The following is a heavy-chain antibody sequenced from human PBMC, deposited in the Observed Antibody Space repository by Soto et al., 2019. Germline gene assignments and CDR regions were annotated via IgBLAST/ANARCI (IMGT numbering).Heavy chain of an antibody. D-gene: IGHD4-4*01. V-gene: IGHV3-33*01. J-gene: IGHJ6*02. CDR2: IWYDGSNK. CDR1: GFTFSSYG. Sequence: GGSLRLSCAASGFTFSSYGMHWVRQAPGKGLERVAVIWYDGSNKYYADSVKGRFTISRDNSKNTLYLQMNSLRAEDTAVYYCARTPLTTTYYYYGMDVWGQGTTVTVSS. CDR3: ARTPLTTTYYYYGMDV.